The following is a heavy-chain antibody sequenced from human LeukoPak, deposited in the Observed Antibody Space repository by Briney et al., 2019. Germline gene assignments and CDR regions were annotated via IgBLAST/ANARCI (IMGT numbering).Heavy chain of an antibody. J-gene: IGHJ4*02. CDR2: INHSGST. CDR1: GGSFSGYY. Sequence: SETLSLTCAVYGGSFSGYYWSWIRQPPGKGLEWIGEINHSGSTNYNPSLKSRVTISVDTSKNQFSLKLSSVTAADTAVYYCARGSGHCRGGSCYGDYWGQGTLVTVSS. D-gene: IGHD2-15*01. V-gene: IGHV4-34*01. CDR3: ARGSGHCRGGSCYGDY.